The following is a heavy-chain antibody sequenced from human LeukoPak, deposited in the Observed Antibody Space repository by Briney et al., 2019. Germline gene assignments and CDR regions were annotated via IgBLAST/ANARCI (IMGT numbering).Heavy chain of an antibody. CDR2: IKQDGTEK. CDR3: ARGSKYYYDSGVT. V-gene: IGHV3-7*01. CDR1: GFTFSTYW. J-gene: IGHJ5*02. D-gene: IGHD3-22*01. Sequence: TGGSLRLSWAASGFTFSTYWMSWVRQAPGKGLGWVANIKQDGTEKYYVDSVKGRFTISRDNAKNSLYLQMNSLRVEDTAVYYCARGSKYYYDSGVTWGQGTLVTVSS.